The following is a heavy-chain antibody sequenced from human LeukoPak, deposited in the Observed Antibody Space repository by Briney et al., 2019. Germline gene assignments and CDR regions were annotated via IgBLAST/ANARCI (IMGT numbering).Heavy chain of an antibody. Sequence: SETLSLTCAVYGGSFSGYYWSWIRQPPGKGLEWIGEINHSGSTNYNPSLKSRVTISVDTSKNQFSLKLSSVTAADTAVYYCARDRNYYDSSGYHDAFDIWGQGTMVTVSS. D-gene: IGHD3-22*01. CDR1: GGSFSGYY. J-gene: IGHJ3*02. CDR3: ARDRNYYDSSGYHDAFDI. CDR2: INHSGST. V-gene: IGHV4-34*01.